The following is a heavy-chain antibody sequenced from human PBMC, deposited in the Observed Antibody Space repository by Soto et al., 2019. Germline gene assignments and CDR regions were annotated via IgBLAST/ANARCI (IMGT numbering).Heavy chain of an antibody. J-gene: IGHJ5*02. CDR2: IYYSGST. Sequence: SETLFLTCTVSGGSISSGDYYWSWIRQPPGKGLEWIGYIYYSGSTYYNPSLKSRVTISVDTSKNQFSLKLSSVTAADTAVYYCARVRRDFWSGYYPFEPWGQGTLVTVS. D-gene: IGHD3-3*01. CDR1: GGSISSGDYY. V-gene: IGHV4-30-4*01. CDR3: ARVRRDFWSGYYPFEP.